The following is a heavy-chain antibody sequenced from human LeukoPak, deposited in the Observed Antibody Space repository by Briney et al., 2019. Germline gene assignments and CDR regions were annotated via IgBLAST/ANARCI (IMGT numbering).Heavy chain of an antibody. CDR3: AAFYYDPAY. J-gene: IGHJ4*02. CDR1: GFTFRTYW. CDR2: ISGDGRST. Sequence: GGSLRLSCAASGFTFRTYWMHWVRQAPGKGLVWVSRISGDGRSTSYAGFVKGRFTISRDNAKNTLYLQIHSLRADDTAVYYCAAFYYDPAYWGQGTLVIVSS. D-gene: IGHD3-22*01. V-gene: IGHV3-74*01.